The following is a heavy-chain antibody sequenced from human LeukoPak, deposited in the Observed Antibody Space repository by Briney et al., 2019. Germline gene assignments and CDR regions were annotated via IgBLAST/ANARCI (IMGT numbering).Heavy chain of an antibody. CDR2: ISSSSSYV. D-gene: IGHD2-2*01. CDR3: TRDPGRCTSTSCYPDY. CDR1: GFDFSTYT. Sequence: PWGSLRLSCAASGFDFSTYTMNWVRQAPGKGLEWVSSISSSSSYVYYADSVKGRFTISRDNAKNSMYLQMNSLRAEDTAVYYCTRDPGRCTSTSCYPDYWGQGTLVTASS. V-gene: IGHV3-21*01. J-gene: IGHJ4*02.